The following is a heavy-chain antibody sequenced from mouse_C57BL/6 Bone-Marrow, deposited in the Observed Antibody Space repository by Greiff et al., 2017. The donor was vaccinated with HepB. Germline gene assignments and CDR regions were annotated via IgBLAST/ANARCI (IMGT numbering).Heavy chain of an antibody. CDR1: GFTFSDYY. CDR2: INYDGSST. Sequence: EVKLQESEGGLVQPGSSMKLSCTASGFTFSDYYMAWVRQVPEKGLEWVANINYDGSSTYYLDSLKSRFIISRDNAKNILYLQMSSLKSEDTATYYCARLDGSNAMDYWGQGTSVTVSS. CDR3: ARLDGSNAMDY. D-gene: IGHD3-1*01. J-gene: IGHJ4*01. V-gene: IGHV5-16*01.